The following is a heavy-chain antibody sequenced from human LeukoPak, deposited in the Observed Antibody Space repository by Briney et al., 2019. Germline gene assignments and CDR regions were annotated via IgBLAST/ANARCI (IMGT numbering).Heavy chain of an antibody. V-gene: IGHV1-18*01. CDR3: ARVRYSYGHSDY. CDR1: GYTFTSYG. CDR2: ISAYNGNT. D-gene: IGHD5-18*01. Sequence: ASVKVSCKASGYTFTSYGISWVRQAPGQGLEWMGWISAYNGNTNYAQKRQGRVTMTTDTSTSTAYMELRSLRSDDTAVYYCARVRYSYGHSDYWGQGTLVTVSS. J-gene: IGHJ4*02.